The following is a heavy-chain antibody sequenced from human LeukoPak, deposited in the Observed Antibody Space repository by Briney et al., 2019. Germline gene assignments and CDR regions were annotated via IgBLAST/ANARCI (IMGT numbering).Heavy chain of an antibody. V-gene: IGHV1-69*06. CDR2: IFPIFDTT. D-gene: IGHD5-12*01. CDR1: GGIFSTYA. J-gene: IGHJ6*03. CDR3: ASGRDIVAAVDQGDYYYYFMDV. Sequence: ASVKVSCKASGGIFSTYAISWVRQAPGQGLEWMGGIFPIFDTTAYAQKFQGRVTITADKSTRTAYMELSSLRSEDSAVYYCASGRDIVAAVDQGDYYYYFMDVWGKGTTVTVSS.